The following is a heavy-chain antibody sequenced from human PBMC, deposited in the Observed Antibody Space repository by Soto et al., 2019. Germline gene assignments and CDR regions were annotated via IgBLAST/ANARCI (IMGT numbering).Heavy chain of an antibody. V-gene: IGHV4-30-4*01. J-gene: IGHJ6*02. CDR1: GGSISSGDYF. Sequence: QVQLQESGPGLVKPSQNLSLTCAVSGGSISSGDYFWSWIRQPPGKGLEWIGYIYYSRRTYYNPSLKSRVTTSVDTSKNQFSLELRSVTAADTAVYYCARIEIGQRYYYYAMDVGGQGTTVTVSS. CDR2: IYYSRRT. CDR3: ARIEIGQRYYYYAMDV. D-gene: IGHD1-1*01.